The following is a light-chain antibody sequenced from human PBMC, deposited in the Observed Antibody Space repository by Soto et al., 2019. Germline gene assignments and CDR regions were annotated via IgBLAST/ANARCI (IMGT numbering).Light chain of an antibody. CDR3: QSYDSSHVV. Sequence: QSVLTQPPSVSGAPGQRVTISCTGSSSNIGAGYDVHWYQQLPGTAPKLLIYRNSNRPSGVPDRFSGSKSGTSASLAITGLQAEDEADYYCQSYDSSHVVFGGGTKLTVL. V-gene: IGLV1-40*01. J-gene: IGLJ2*01. CDR2: RNS. CDR1: SSNIGAGYD.